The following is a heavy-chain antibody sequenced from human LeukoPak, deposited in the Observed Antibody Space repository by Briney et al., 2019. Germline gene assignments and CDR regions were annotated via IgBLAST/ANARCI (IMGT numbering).Heavy chain of an antibody. CDR2: ISSSGNTM. Sequence: GGSLRLSCAASGFTFSDYYLSWVRQAPGKGLEWVSYISSSGNTMDYADSVKGRFTISRDNSKNTLYLQMNSLRAEDTAVYYCAKDYHDSSGYFRVPHVFDYWGQGTLVTVSS. CDR3: AKDYHDSSGYFRVPHVFDY. D-gene: IGHD3-22*01. V-gene: IGHV3-11*04. J-gene: IGHJ4*02. CDR1: GFTFSDYY.